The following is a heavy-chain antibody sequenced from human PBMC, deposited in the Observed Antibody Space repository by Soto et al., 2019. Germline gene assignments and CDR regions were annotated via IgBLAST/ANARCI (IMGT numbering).Heavy chain of an antibody. V-gene: IGHV4-59*01. CDR1: GGSISSYY. Sequence: SETLSLTCTVFGGSISSYYWSWIRQPPGKGLEWIGYIYYSGSTNYNPSLKSRVTISVDTSKNQFSLKLSSVTAADTAVYYCARANSWYWFDPWGQGTLVTVSS. CDR2: IYYSGST. D-gene: IGHD6-13*01. CDR3: ARANSWYWFDP. J-gene: IGHJ5*02.